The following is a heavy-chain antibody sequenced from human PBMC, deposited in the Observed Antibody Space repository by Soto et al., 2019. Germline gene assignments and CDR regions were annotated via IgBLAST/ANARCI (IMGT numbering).Heavy chain of an antibody. V-gene: IGHV3-21*01. CDR1: GFTFSSYS. Sequence: GGSLRLSCAASGFTFSSYSMNWVRQAPGKGLEWVSSISSSSYIYYADSVKGRFTISRDNAKNSLYLQMNSLRAEDTAVYYCAREWQYSSGWRDAIDICGQGTMVTVS. D-gene: IGHD6-19*01. CDR3: AREWQYSSGWRDAIDI. CDR2: ISSSSYI. J-gene: IGHJ3*02.